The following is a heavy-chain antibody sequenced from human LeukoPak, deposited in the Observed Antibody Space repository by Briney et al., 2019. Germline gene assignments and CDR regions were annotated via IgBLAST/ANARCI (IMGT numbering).Heavy chain of an antibody. V-gene: IGHV3-48*03. Sequence: GGSLRLSCAASGFTFSSFEMNWVRQAPGKGLEWVSYISISGSTIYYADSVKGRFTISGDNAKNSLYLQMNSLRAEDTAVYYCARDRSGYSGYDFFDYWGQGALVTVSS. CDR2: ISISGSTI. CDR3: ARDRSGYSGYDFFDY. J-gene: IGHJ4*02. CDR1: GFTFSSFE. D-gene: IGHD5-12*01.